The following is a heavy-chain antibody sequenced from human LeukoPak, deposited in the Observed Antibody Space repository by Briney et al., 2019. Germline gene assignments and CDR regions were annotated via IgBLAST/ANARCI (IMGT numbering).Heavy chain of an antibody. CDR2: IYYSGST. D-gene: IGHD3-22*01. V-gene: IGHV4-59*12. CDR1: GGSITTDY. Sequence: PSETLSLTCTVSGGSITTDYLNWIRQPPGKGLEWIGYIYYSGSTNYNPSLKSRVTISVDTSKNQFSLKVISVTAADTAVYYCARVDYYDSSGSVDGFDVWGQGTMVTVSS. CDR3: ARVDYYDSSGSVDGFDV. J-gene: IGHJ3*01.